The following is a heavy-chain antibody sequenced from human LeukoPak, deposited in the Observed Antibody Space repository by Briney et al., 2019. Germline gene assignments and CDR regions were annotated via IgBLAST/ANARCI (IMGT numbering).Heavy chain of an antibody. J-gene: IGHJ3*02. CDR2: INHSGST. Sequence: SETLSLTCAVYGGSFSGYYWSWIRQPPGKGLEWIGEINHSGSTNYNPSLKSRVTISVDTSKNQFSLKLSSVTAADTAVYYCARTGPLLRYFDWSYNDAFDIWGQGTMVTVSS. V-gene: IGHV4-34*01. CDR3: ARTGPLLRYFDWSYNDAFDI. CDR1: GGSFSGYY. D-gene: IGHD3-9*01.